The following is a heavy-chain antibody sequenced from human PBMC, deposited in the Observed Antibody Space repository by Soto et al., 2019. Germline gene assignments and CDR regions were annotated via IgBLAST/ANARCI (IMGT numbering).Heavy chain of an antibody. V-gene: IGHV1-69*13. CDR1: GGAFSDYA. Sequence: ASVKGSCKASGGAFSDYAFSWVRQAPGQGLEWLGGIMPIFRAPDYAQKFQGRVTITADEFTRTAYMEMNSLRSEDTAVYYCASWLKGPDIGNYYYGMDVWGQGTTVTSP. CDR2: IMPIFRAP. J-gene: IGHJ6*02. D-gene: IGHD2-15*01. CDR3: ASWLKGPDIGNYYYGMDV.